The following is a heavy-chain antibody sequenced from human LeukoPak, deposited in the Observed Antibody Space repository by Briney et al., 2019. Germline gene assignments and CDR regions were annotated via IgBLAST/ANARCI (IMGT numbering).Heavy chain of an antibody. J-gene: IGHJ6*02. D-gene: IGHD3-10*01. V-gene: IGHV3-48*02. CDR3: ARGRITMVRGAQDYYYGMDV. Sequence: GGSLRLSCAASGFTFSSYSMNWVRQAPGKGLEWVSYIRSSSSTIYYADSVKGRFTISRDNAKNSLYLQMNSLRDEDTAVYYCARGRITMVRGAQDYYYGMDVWGQGTTVTVSS. CDR2: IRSSSSTI. CDR1: GFTFSSYS.